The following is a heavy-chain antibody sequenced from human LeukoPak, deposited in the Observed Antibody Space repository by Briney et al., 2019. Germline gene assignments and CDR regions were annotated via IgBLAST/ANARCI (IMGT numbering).Heavy chain of an antibody. CDR3: ARHVISGTYYAAFDY. J-gene: IGHJ4*02. Sequence: SETLSLTCTVSGGSISSYYWGWIRQPPGKGLGWIGGIYYTGNTYYNPSLKSRVTISVDTSKNQFSLKLSSVTAADTAVYYCARHVISGTYYAAFDYWGQGILVTVSS. D-gene: IGHD1-26*01. V-gene: IGHV4-39*01. CDR1: GGSISSYY. CDR2: IYYTGNT.